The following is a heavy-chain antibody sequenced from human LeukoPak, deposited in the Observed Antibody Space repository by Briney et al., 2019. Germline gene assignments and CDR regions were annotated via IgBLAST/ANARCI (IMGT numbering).Heavy chain of an antibody. CDR3: ASGYSYLDLFDY. J-gene: IGHJ4*02. CDR1: GYTFTGYY. CDR2: INPNSGGT. D-gene: IGHD5-18*01. Sequence: ASVKVSCKASGYTFTGYYMHWVRQAPGQGLEWMGWINPNSGGTNYAQKFQGRDTMTRVTSISTAYMELSRLRSDDTAVYYCASGYSYLDLFDYWGQGTLVTVSS. V-gene: IGHV1-2*02.